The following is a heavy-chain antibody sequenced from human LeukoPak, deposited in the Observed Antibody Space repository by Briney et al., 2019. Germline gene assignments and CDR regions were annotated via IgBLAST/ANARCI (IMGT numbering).Heavy chain of an antibody. CDR3: AKQMGVGDDDY. D-gene: IGHD4-17*01. J-gene: IGHJ4*02. V-gene: IGHV3-9*01. CDR2: ISWNSGSI. Sequence: GGSLRLSCAASGFTFSSYTMHWVRQAPGKGLEWVSGISWNSGSIGYADSVKGRFTISRDNAKNSLYLQMNSLRAEDTAVYYCAKQMGVGDDDYWGQGTLVTVSS. CDR1: GFTFSSYT.